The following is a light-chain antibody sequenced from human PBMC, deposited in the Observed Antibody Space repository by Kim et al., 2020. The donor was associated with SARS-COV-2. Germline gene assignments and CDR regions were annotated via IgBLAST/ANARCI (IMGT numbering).Light chain of an antibody. V-gene: IGKV3-20*01. CDR1: QSVSSSY. CDR3: QQYGSSPLT. J-gene: IGKJ2*01. Sequence: LSPGERATLSWRASQSVSSSYLAWYQQKPGQAPRLLIYGASSRATGIPDRFSGSGSGTDFTLTISRLEPEDFAVYYCQQYGSSPLTFGQGTKLEI. CDR2: GAS.